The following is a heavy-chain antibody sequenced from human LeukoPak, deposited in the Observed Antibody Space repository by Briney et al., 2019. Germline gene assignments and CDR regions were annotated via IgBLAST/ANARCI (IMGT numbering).Heavy chain of an antibody. CDR2: IIPIFGTA. V-gene: IGHV1-69*13. J-gene: IGHJ6*02. D-gene: IGHD3-10*01. CDR3: AMAGYYYGMDV. CDR1: AYTFTSYT. Sequence: GASVKVSCKASAYTFTSYTISWVRQAPGQGLEWMGGIIPIFGTANYAQKFQGRVTITADESTSTAYMELSSLRSEDTAVYYCAMAGYYYGMDVWGQGTTVTVSS.